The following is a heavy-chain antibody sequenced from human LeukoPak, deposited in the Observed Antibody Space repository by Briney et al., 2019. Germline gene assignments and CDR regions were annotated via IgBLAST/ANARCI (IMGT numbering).Heavy chain of an antibody. CDR1: GFTFSSYA. V-gene: IGHV3-23*01. Sequence: GGSLRLSCAASGFTFSSYAMSWVRQAQGKGLEWVSAIIVSGGSTYYADPVRGRFTISRDNSKNPLYLQMNSLRAEDTAVYYCAKGPRTVELRWFDPWGEGTLVTVSS. J-gene: IGHJ5*02. CDR3: AKGPRTVELRWFDP. CDR2: IIVSGGST. D-gene: IGHD1-7*01.